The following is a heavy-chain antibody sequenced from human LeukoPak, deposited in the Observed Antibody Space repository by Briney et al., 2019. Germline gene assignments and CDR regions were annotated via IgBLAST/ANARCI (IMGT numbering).Heavy chain of an antibody. J-gene: IGHJ5*02. D-gene: IGHD2-15*01. CDR3: ARTHRVVYNWFDP. CDR2: IYYSGST. Sequence: PSETLSLTCTVSGGSISSYYWGWIRQPPGKGLEWIGSIYYSGSTYYNPSLKSRVTISVDTSKNQFSLKLSSVTAADTAVYYCARTHRVVYNWFDPWGQGTLVTVSS. CDR1: GGSISSYY. V-gene: IGHV4-39*01.